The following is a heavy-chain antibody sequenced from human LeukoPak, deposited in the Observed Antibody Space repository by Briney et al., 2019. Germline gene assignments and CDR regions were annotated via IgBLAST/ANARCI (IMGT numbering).Heavy chain of an antibody. Sequence: PGGSLRLSCAASGFTFSSYAMHWVRQAPGKGLEWVAVISYDGSNKYYADSVKGRITISRDNSKNTLYLQMNSLRAEDTAVYYCAREAAAATFDYWGQGTLVTVSS. J-gene: IGHJ4*02. CDR3: AREAAAATFDY. V-gene: IGHV3-30-3*01. CDR2: ISYDGSNK. CDR1: GFTFSSYA. D-gene: IGHD6-13*01.